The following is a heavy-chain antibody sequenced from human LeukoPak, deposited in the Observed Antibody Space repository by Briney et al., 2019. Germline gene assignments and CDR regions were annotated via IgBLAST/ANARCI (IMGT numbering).Heavy chain of an antibody. D-gene: IGHD1-26*01. CDR2: ISSSSIYI. Sequence: ETLSLTCTVSGGSISSYYWSWVRQAPGKGLEWISSISSSSIYIYYADSVKGRFTISRDNAKNSLYLQMNSLRAEDTAVYYCAREGVVGAIESFDIWGQGTMVTVSS. V-gene: IGHV3-21*01. CDR3: AREGVVGAIESFDI. J-gene: IGHJ3*02. CDR1: GGSISSYY.